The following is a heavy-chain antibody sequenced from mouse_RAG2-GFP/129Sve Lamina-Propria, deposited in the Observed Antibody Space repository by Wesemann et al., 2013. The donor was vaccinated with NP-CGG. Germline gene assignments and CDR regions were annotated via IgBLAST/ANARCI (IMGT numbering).Heavy chain of an antibody. V-gene: IGHV1-55*01. Sequence: QVQLQQPGAELVKPGASVKLSCKASGYTFTSYWMHWVKQRPGQGLEWIGDIYPGSGSTNYNEKFKSKATLTVDTSSSTAYMQLSSLTSEDSAVYYCAREWVWLLHWYFDVWGTGTTVTVSS. J-gene: IGHJ1*03. CDR3: AREWVWLLHWYFDV. CDR1: GYTFTSYW. CDR2: IYPGSGST. D-gene: IGHD2-2*01.